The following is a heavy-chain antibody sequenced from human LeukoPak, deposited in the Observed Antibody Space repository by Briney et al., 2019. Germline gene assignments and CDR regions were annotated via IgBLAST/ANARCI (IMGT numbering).Heavy chain of an antibody. CDR1: GGSISSYY. CDR2: ISYSGRT. CDR3: ARGGVPGLVGTKVRRPWFDP. Sequence: SETLSLTCTVSGGSISSYYWSWIQQTPEKGLEWIGYISYSGRTDYGPSLKSRVTMSVDTSKNQFSLKLNSVTAADTAVYYCARGGVPGLVGTKVRRPWFDPWGQGTLVTVSS. V-gene: IGHV4-59*12. J-gene: IGHJ5*02. D-gene: IGHD1-7*01.